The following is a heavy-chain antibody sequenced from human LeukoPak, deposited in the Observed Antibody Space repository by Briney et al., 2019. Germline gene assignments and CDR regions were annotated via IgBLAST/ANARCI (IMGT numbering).Heavy chain of an antibody. D-gene: IGHD6-6*01. CDR2: ISGSGGST. Sequence: GGSLRLSCAASGFTFSSYAMSWVRQAPGKGLEWVSAISGSGGSTYYADSVKGRFTISRDNSNNTLYLQMNSLRAEDTAVYYCAKGEYSSSSHYYYYMDVWGKGTTVTVSS. CDR1: GFTFSSYA. V-gene: IGHV3-23*01. J-gene: IGHJ6*03. CDR3: AKGEYSSSSHYYYYMDV.